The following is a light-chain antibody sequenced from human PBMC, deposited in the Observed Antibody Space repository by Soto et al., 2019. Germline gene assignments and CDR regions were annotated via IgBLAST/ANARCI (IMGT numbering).Light chain of an antibody. J-gene: IGKJ5*01. CDR3: QQYDTYPLT. Sequence: DIQMTQSPPSLSASVGDRFAISFLASQGVSRWLAWYQHKPGKAPKSLIYAASTLQSGVPSRFSGSGSGTDFTLTISSLQPEDFATYYCQQYDTYPLTFGQGTRLQIK. CDR1: QGVSRW. V-gene: IGKV1D-16*01. CDR2: AAS.